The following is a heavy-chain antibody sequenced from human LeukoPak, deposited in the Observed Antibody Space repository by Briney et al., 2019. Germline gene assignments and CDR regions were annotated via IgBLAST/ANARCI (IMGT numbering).Heavy chain of an antibody. Sequence: SETLSLTCTVSGGSISSYYWSWIRQPPGKGLEWIGYIYYSGSTNYNPSLKSRVTISVDTSKNQFSLKLSSVTAADTAVYYCARDGTYYYGSGSYPNYYYYGMDVWGKGTTATVSS. CDR2: IYYSGST. CDR3: ARDGTYYYGSGSYPNYYYYGMDV. D-gene: IGHD3-10*01. J-gene: IGHJ6*04. CDR1: GGSISSYY. V-gene: IGHV4-59*01.